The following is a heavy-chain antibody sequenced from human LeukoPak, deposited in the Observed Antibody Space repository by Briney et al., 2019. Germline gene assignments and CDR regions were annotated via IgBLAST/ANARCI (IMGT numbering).Heavy chain of an antibody. CDR1: GGSISSGGYS. CDR2: IYHSGST. J-gene: IGHJ4*02. D-gene: IGHD2/OR15-2a*01. CDR3: ARANSLGDFDY. V-gene: IGHV4-30-2*01. Sequence: SETLSLTCAVSGGSISSGGYSWSWIRQPPGKGLEWIGYIYHSGSTYYNPSLKSRVTISVDRSKNQFSLKLSSVTAADTAVYYCARANSLGDFDYWGQGTLVTVSS.